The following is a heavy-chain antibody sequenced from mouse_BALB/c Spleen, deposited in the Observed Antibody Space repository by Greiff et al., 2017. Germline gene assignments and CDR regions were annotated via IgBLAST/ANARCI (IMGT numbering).Heavy chain of an antibody. CDR2: LRNKANGYTT. V-gene: IGHV7-3*02. J-gene: IGHJ4*01. CDR1: GFTFTDYY. CDR3: ARDSDHMED. Sequence: VMLVASGGGLVQPGGSLRLSCASSGFTFTDYYMSWVRQPPGKALAWLGFLRNKANGYTTEYSASVKGRFTISRDNTQSILYLQMNTLRAEDSATYYSARDSDHMEDWGEGTGGTVSA.